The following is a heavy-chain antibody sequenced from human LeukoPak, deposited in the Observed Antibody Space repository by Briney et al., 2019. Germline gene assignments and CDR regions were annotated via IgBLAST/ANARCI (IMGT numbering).Heavy chain of an antibody. CDR1: GFTVSSNY. CDR3: SSGSGSYQAVFDY. Sequence: PGGSLRLSCAASGFTVSSNYMSWLRQAPGKGLEGVAGIYSGGSTYYADPVRGGFTSSRDNSQNTLYLKMHSLRAEDTAVYYRSSGSGSYQAVFDYWGQGTLVTVSS. CDR2: IYSGGST. V-gene: IGHV3-66*01. J-gene: IGHJ4*02. D-gene: IGHD3-10*01.